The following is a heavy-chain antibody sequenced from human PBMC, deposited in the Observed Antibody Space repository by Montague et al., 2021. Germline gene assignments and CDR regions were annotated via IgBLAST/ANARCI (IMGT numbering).Heavy chain of an antibody. V-gene: IGHV4-61*01. J-gene: IGHJ4*02. CDR3: ARGQWLVPYYLDS. CDR2: IYYTGSS. CDR1: GGSVSIGNYY. Sequence: SETLSLTCNVSGGSVSIGNYYWTWIRQPPGKELEWIGYIYYTGSSKYNPSLESRVTISISTSKKQFTLKLSSVTAADTAVYYCARGQWLVPYYLDSWGQGTLVTVSS. D-gene: IGHD6-19*01.